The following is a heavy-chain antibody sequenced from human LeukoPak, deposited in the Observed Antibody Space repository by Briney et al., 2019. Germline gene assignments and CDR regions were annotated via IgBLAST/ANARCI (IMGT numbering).Heavy chain of an antibody. Sequence: GGSLRLSCAASGFTFSSYWMSWVRQAPGKGLAWVANIKQDGSEKYYVDSVKGRFTISRDNAKNSLYLQMNSLRAEDTAVYYCAREGDYGDYGYYFDYWGQGTLVTVSS. CDR3: AREGDYGDYGYYFDY. V-gene: IGHV3-7*01. J-gene: IGHJ4*02. CDR1: GFTFSSYW. CDR2: IKQDGSEK. D-gene: IGHD4-17*01.